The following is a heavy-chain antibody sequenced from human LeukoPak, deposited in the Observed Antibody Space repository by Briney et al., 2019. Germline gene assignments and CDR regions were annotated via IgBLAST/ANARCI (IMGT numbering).Heavy chain of an antibody. J-gene: IGHJ3*02. CDR2: IIPIFGTA. CDR1: GGTFSSYA. Sequence: SVKVSCKASGGTFSSYAISWVRQAPGQGLEWMGRIIPIFGTANYAQKFQGRVTITTDESTSTAYMELSSLRSEDTAVYYCARHLRSGYYYNAFDIWGQGTMVTVSS. D-gene: IGHD3-22*01. CDR3: ARHLRSGYYYNAFDI. V-gene: IGHV1-69*05.